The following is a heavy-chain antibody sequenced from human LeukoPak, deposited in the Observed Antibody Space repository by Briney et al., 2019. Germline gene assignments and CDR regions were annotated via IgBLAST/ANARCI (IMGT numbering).Heavy chain of an antibody. Sequence: SETLSLTCSVSSVSIKNFYWSWIRQSPGKGLEWIGNTDDSGDTSYNPSLKSRVTISVDTSKNQFSLRLSSVTAADTAVYYCARSGWQYYFDYWGQGTLVTVSS. D-gene: IGHD6-19*01. CDR3: ARSGWQYYFDY. V-gene: IGHV4-4*09. J-gene: IGHJ4*01. CDR2: TDDSGDT. CDR1: SVSIKNFY.